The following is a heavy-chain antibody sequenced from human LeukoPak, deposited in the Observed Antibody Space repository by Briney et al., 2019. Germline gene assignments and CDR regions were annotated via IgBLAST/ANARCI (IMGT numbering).Heavy chain of an antibody. D-gene: IGHD4-23*01. Sequence: SETLSLTRAVSGGSISSGGYSWSWIRQHPGKGLEWIGYIYYSGSTYYNPSLKSRVTISVDTSKNQFSLKLSSVTAADTAVYYCARTSMTTVVIWYFDLWGRGTLVTVSS. CDR2: IYYSGST. V-gene: IGHV4-31*11. CDR1: GGSISSGGYS. CDR3: ARTSMTTVVIWYFDL. J-gene: IGHJ2*01.